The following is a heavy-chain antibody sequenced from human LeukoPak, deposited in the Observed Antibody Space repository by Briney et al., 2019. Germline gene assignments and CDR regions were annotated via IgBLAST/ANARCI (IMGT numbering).Heavy chain of an antibody. D-gene: IGHD3-22*01. Sequence: GSSVKVSCKASGYTFTSYGISWVRRAPGQGLEWMGWISAYNGNTNYAQKLQGRVTMTTDTSTSTAYMELRSLRSDDTAVYYCARVTLMGYYDSSGYADYWGQGTLVTVSS. CDR2: ISAYNGNT. J-gene: IGHJ4*02. CDR1: GYTFTSYG. CDR3: ARVTLMGYYDSSGYADY. V-gene: IGHV1-18*01.